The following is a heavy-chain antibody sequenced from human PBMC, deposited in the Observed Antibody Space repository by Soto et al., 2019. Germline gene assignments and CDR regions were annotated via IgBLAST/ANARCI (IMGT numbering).Heavy chain of an antibody. CDR1: GFTFSSYS. CDR3: ASGPRIAARQSYQTNYYYYYGMDV. J-gene: IGHJ6*02. Sequence: PGGSLRLSCAASGFTFSSYSMNWVRQAPGKGLEWVSYISSSSSTIYYADSVKGRFTISRDNAKNSLYLQMNSLGAEDTALYYCASGPRIAARQSYQTNYYYYYGMDVWGQGTTVTVSS. D-gene: IGHD6-6*01. V-gene: IGHV3-48*04. CDR2: ISSSSSTI.